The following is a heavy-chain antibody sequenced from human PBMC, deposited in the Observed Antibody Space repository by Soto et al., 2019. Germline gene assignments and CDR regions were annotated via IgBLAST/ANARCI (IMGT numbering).Heavy chain of an antibody. Sequence: QVHLVESGGGVVQPGRSLRLSCAASGFTFSSYGMHWVRQAPGKGLELVTVISYDGSNKYYADSVKGRFTISRDNYKNTLYLQMNSLRAEDTAVYYCARAGGSGYYYGGYYFDYWGQGTLVAVSS. V-gene: IGHV3-30*03. CDR3: ARAGGSGYYYGGYYFDY. CDR2: ISYDGSNK. J-gene: IGHJ4*02. CDR1: GFTFSSYG. D-gene: IGHD3-22*01.